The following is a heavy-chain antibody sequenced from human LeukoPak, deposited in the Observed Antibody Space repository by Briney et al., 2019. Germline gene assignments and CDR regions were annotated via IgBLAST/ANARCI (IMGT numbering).Heavy chain of an antibody. Sequence: GGSLRLSCAASGFTFSSYAMSWVRQAPGKGLEWVSAISGSGGSTYYADSVKGRFTISRDNSKNTLYLQMNSLRAEDTAVYYCAKGSDFWSRSDLDYWGQGTLVTVSS. J-gene: IGHJ4*02. CDR3: AKGSDFWSRSDLDY. CDR2: ISGSGGST. V-gene: IGHV3-23*01. D-gene: IGHD3-3*01. CDR1: GFTFSSYA.